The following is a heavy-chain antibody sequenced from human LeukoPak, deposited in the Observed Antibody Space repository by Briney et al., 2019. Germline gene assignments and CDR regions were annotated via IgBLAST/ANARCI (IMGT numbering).Heavy chain of an antibody. CDR1: GGSISSSSYY. D-gene: IGHD6-13*01. Sequence: SETLSLTCTVSGGSISSSSYYWGWIRQPPGKGLEWIGSIYYSGSTYYNPSLKSRVTISVDTSKNQFSLKLSSVTAADTAVYYCAGQKFSAADMWGSAPDWFDPWGQGTLVTVSS. V-gene: IGHV4-39*01. J-gene: IGHJ5*02. CDR3: AGQKFSAADMWGSAPDWFDP. CDR2: IYYSGST.